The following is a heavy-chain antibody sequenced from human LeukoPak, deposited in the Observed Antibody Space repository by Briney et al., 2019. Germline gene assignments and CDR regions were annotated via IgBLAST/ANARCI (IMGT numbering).Heavy chain of an antibody. J-gene: IGHJ5*02. CDR3: AGGGYITMVRGPPRLGP. Sequence: PSETLSLTCAVYGESFSGYYWSWIRQPPGKGLEWSGEINQRGSTKYNPSLKSRVTISLDTTKNQFSLKLSSVTAADTAVYYCAGGGYITMVRGPPRLGPWGQGTLVTVSS. CDR1: GESFSGYY. V-gene: IGHV4-34*01. D-gene: IGHD3-10*01. CDR2: INQRGST.